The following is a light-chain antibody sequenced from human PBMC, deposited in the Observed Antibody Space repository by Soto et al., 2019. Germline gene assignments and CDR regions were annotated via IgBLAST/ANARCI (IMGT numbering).Light chain of an antibody. CDR3: QQYKLWYT. CDR2: DAS. CDR1: QSVSSD. Sequence: EIVMTQSPATLSVSPGERATLSCWASQSVSSDLAWYPQKPGQAPRLLIFDASTRATGIPARFRGSGSGTDFTLTISSLQSEDFAVYYCQQYKLWYTFGQGTKLEIK. J-gene: IGKJ2*01. V-gene: IGKV3-15*01.